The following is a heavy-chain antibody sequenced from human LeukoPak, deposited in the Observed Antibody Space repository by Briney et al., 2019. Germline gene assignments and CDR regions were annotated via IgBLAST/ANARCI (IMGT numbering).Heavy chain of an antibody. CDR3: AKAQTHVIRGVSACDY. CDR2: LSSGGSNK. D-gene: IGHD3-10*01. J-gene: IGHJ4*02. CDR1: GFTFSNYA. Sequence: GGSLRLSCAASGFTFSNYAMSWVRQAPGKGLEWVSTLSSGGSNKYFADSVKGRFTISGDTSKKTLYLKMNSLNDEDAAVFYDAKAQTHVIRGVSACDYWGQRTRITVSS. V-gene: IGHV3-23*01.